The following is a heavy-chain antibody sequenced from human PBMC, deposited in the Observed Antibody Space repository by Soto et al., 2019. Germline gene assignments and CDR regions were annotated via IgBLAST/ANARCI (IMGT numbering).Heavy chain of an antibody. CDR3: ARDGDRYSFDY. CDR1: GGSISSGGYS. V-gene: IGHV4-30-2*01. J-gene: IGHJ4*02. CDR2: IYHSGST. D-gene: IGHD7-27*01. Sequence: SETLSLTCAVSGGSISSGGYSWSWIRQPPGKGLEWIGYIYHSGSTYYNPSLKSRVTISVDRSKNQFSLKLSSVAAADTAVYYCARDGDRYSFDYWGQGTLVTVSS.